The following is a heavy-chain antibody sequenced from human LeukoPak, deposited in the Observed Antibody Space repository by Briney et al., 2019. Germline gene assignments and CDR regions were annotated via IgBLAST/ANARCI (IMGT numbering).Heavy chain of an antibody. D-gene: IGHD3-10*01. CDR3: AKRVLRARPGVFDY. Sequence: GGSLRLSCAASGFTFSSYEMNWVRQAPGKGLEWVSYISSSGSTIYYADSVKGRFTISRANAKNSLYLQMNSLTADDPAVYYCAKRVLRARPGVFDYWGQGTLVTVSS. CDR1: GFTFSSYE. CDR2: ISSSGSTI. J-gene: IGHJ4*02. V-gene: IGHV3-48*03.